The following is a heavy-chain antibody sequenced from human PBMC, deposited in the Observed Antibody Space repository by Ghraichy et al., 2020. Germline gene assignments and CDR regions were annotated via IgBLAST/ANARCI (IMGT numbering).Heavy chain of an antibody. CDR1: GYGFFGYW. CDR3: ARHAAPSLHTNWFDP. Sequence: KVSCKGSGYGFFGYWIHWVRQTPGKGLEWMGVIYPDTSDTRYRPSFQGQVTISADKSLSTAWLQWSSLDSSDTAIYYCARHAAPSLHTNWFDPWGQGTLVTVSS. V-gene: IGHV5-51*01. J-gene: IGHJ5*02. D-gene: IGHD6-25*01. CDR2: IYPDTSDT.